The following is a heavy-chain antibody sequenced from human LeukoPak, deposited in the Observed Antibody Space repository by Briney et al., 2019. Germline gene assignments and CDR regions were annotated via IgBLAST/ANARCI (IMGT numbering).Heavy chain of an antibody. CDR1: GVSISSYY. V-gene: IGHV4-59*08. Sequence: PSETLSLTCTVSGVSISSYYWSWIRQPPGKGLECIGYIYNSGSTNYNPSLKSRVSISVDTPKNQFSLKLSSVTAADTAVYYCARSAIDAFDIWGQGTMVTVSS. D-gene: IGHD6-25*01. CDR3: ARSAIDAFDI. CDR2: IYNSGST. J-gene: IGHJ3*02.